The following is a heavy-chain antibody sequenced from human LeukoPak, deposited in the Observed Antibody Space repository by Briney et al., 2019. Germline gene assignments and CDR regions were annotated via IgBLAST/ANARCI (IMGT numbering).Heavy chain of an antibody. CDR1: GGSISSGDYY. CDR2: IYYSGST. J-gene: IGHJ3*02. D-gene: IGHD2-21*02. V-gene: IGHV4-30-4*01. Sequence: SETLSLTCTVSGGSISSGDYYWSWIRQPPGKGLEWIGYIYYSGSTYYNPSLKSRVTISVDTSKNQFSLKLSSVTAADTAVYYCARDPGAYCGGDCADAFDIWAKGQWSPSLQ. CDR3: ARDPGAYCGGDCADAFDI.